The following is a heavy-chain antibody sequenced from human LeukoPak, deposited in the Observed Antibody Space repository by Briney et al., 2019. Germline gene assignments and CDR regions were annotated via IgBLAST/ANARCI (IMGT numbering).Heavy chain of an antibody. J-gene: IGHJ4*02. CDR1: DDSITMYY. D-gene: IGHD3-9*01. CDR2: VDHTGST. V-gene: IGHV4-59*01. CDR3: ARVTGYTIEDYFDY. Sequence: PSETLSLTCSVSDDSITMYYWTWIRQPPGKGLEWIGYVDHTGSTNFNPSLNGRVSISVKTSKNQFSLKLRSVTAADTAVYYCARVTGYTIEDYFDYWGQGTLVTVSS.